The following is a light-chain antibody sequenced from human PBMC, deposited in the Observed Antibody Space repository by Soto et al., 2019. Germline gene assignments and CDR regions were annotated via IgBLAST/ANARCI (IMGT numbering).Light chain of an antibody. J-gene: IGKJ1*01. CDR3: QQSYSTTWT. V-gene: IGKV1-39*01. CDR2: AAS. Sequence: IPITNSPSSLSASVLQRVTSTCTASQSISSYLNWYQQKPGKAPKLLIYAASSLQSGVPSRFSGSGSETDFTLTISSLQPEDFATYSCQQSYSTTWTFGQGTKVDIK. CDR1: QSISSY.